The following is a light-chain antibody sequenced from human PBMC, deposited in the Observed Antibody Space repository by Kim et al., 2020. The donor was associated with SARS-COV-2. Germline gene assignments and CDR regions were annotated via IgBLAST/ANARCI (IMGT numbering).Light chain of an antibody. CDR3: SSYAGSNNFV. CDR2: EVT. CDR1: SSDIGGYNY. J-gene: IGLJ1*01. V-gene: IGLV2-8*01. Sequence: GQSVTISCTGTSSDIGGYNYVTWYQQSPGKAPKLMIYEVTKRPSGVPGRFSGSKSGNTASLTVSGLQAEDEADYYCSSYAGSNNFVFGTGTKVTVL.